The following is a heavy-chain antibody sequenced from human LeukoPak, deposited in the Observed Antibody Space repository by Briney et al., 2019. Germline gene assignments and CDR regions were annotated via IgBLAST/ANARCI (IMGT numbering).Heavy chain of an antibody. J-gene: IGHJ5*02. Sequence: ASVKVSCKASGGTFSSYAISWVRQAPGQGLEWMGGIIPIFGTASYAQKFQGRVTITADESPSTAYRELRSLRSEDTAVYYCARVLPRGGYCSSTSCYMGPAIVHNWFDPWGQGTLVTVSS. CDR1: GGTFSSYA. CDR3: ARVLPRGGYCSSTSCYMGPAIVHNWFDP. V-gene: IGHV1-69*13. D-gene: IGHD2-2*01. CDR2: IIPIFGTA.